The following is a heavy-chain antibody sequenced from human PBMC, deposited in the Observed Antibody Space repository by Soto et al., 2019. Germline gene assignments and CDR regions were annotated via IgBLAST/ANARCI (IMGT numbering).Heavy chain of an antibody. CDR2: ISAYNGNT. CDR1: GYTFTSYG. V-gene: IGHV1-18*01. D-gene: IGHD3-10*01. J-gene: IGHJ5*02. Sequence: ASVKVSCKGSGYTFTSYGITWVRQAPGQGLEGMGWISAYNGNTNYAQKRQGRVTMTTDTSTSTAYMELRSLRSDDTAVYYCARESLFGSGSYYTWFDPWGQATLVTVSS. CDR3: ARESLFGSGSYYTWFDP.